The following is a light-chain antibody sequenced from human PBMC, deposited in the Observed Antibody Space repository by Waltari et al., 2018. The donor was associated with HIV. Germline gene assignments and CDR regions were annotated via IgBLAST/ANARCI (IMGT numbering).Light chain of an antibody. V-gene: IGLV1-51*01. CDR1: HSNIGTNY. Sequence: QSLLTQPPSVSAAPGQIVTISCSGTHSNIGTNYISWYQHLPGTAPKLIIYANDKRPSGIPDRFSGSKSGTSATLGVSGLQTGDEADYFCGTWDTTLSAVVFGGGTKLTVL. CDR2: AND. J-gene: IGLJ2*01. CDR3: GTWDTTLSAVV.